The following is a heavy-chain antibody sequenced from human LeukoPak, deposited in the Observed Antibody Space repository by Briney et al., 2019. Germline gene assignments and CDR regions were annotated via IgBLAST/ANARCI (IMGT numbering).Heavy chain of an antibody. V-gene: IGHV4-34*01. D-gene: IGHD2-2*01. CDR2: INHSGST. J-gene: IGHJ4*02. Sequence: SETLSLTCAVYGGSFSGYSWSWIRQPPGKGLEWIGEINHSGSTNYNPSLKSRVTISVDTSKNQFSLKLSSVTAADTAVYYCARETYCSSTSCYYFDYWGQGTLVTVSS. CDR1: GGSFSGYS. CDR3: ARETYCSSTSCYYFDY.